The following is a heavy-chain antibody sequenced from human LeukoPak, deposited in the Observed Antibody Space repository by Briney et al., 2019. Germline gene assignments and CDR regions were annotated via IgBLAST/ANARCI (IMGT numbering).Heavy chain of an antibody. J-gene: IGHJ6*02. Sequence: GESLKISCKGSGYSFTSYWIGWVRQMPGKGLEWMGIIYPGDSDTRYSPSFQGQVTISADKSISTAYLQWSSLKASDTAMYYCARQEVVAAVYYYGMDVWGQGTTVTVSS. CDR2: IYPGDSDT. CDR3: ARQEVVAAVYYYGMDV. V-gene: IGHV5-51*01. CDR1: GYSFTSYW. D-gene: IGHD2-15*01.